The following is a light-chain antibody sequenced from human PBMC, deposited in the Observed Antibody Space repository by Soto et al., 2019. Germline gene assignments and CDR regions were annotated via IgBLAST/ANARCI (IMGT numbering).Light chain of an antibody. CDR2: GAS. Sequence: EIAMTQSPATLSVSPGERATLSCRASQSVSSSYLAWYQQKPGQAPRLLIYGASSRATGIPDRFSGSGSGTDFTLTISRLEPEDFAVYYCQQYGSSLGVTFGGGTKVDIK. V-gene: IGKV3-20*01. CDR3: QQYGSSLGVT. CDR1: QSVSSSY. J-gene: IGKJ4*01.